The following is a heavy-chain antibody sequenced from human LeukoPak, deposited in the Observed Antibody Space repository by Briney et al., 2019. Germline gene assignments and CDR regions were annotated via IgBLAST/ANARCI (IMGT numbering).Heavy chain of an antibody. J-gene: IGHJ6*03. D-gene: IGHD6-19*01. V-gene: IGHV4-39*07. CDR2: ISHSGGT. Sequence: SETLSLTCNVSGGSISSSSYFWGCIRQPPGKGLEWIGSISHSGGTRSNPSLKSRVTISVDTSKNQFSLKLSSVTAADTAVYYCARRRSGIRGYYMDVWGKGTTVTVSS. CDR1: GGSISSSSYF. CDR3: ARRRSGIRGYYMDV.